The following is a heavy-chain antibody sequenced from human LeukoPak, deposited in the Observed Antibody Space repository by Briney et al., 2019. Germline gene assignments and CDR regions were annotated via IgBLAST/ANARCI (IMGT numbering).Heavy chain of an antibody. D-gene: IGHD6-6*01. CDR2: MNPNSGNT. V-gene: IGHV1-8*01. J-gene: IGHJ4*02. CDR1: GYTYTSYD. Sequence: ASVKVSCKASGYTYTSYDINWVRQATGQGLEWMGWMNPNSGNTGYAQKFQGRVTMTRNTSISTAYMELSSLRSEDTAVYYCARGQMGRGAARRVDYWGQGTLVTVSS. CDR3: ARGQMGRGAARRVDY.